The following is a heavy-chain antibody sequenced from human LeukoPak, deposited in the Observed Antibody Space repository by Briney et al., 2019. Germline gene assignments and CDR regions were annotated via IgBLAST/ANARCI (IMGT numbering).Heavy chain of an antibody. V-gene: IGHV3-23*01. CDR1: GFTFSNYA. J-gene: IGHJ4*02. Sequence: PGGSLRLSCAASGFTFSNYAMSWVRQAPGKGLEWVSGISGSSGGTNYADPVKGRFTISKDTSKNQVVLTMTNMDPVDTATYYCARSSGLLGYFDYWGQGTLVTVSS. CDR2: ISGSSGGT. D-gene: IGHD6-19*01. CDR3: ARSSGLLGYFDY.